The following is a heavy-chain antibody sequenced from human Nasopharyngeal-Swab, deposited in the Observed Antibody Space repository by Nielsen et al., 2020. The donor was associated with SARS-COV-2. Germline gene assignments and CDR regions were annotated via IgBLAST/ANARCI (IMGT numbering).Heavy chain of an antibody. D-gene: IGHD6-19*01. J-gene: IGHJ4*02. CDR3: ARVLNIAVAGPSG. CDR1: GFTFSSHS. Sequence: ESLKISCAASGFTFSSHSMNWVRQAPGKGLEWVSSISSSSSYIYYADSVKGRFTISRDNAKNSLYLQMNSLRAEDTAVYYCARVLNIAVAGPSGWGQGTLVTVSS. V-gene: IGHV3-21*01. CDR2: ISSSSSYI.